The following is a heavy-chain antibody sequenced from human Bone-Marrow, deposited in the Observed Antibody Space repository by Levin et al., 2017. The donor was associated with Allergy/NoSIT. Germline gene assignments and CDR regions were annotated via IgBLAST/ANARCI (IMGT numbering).Heavy chain of an antibody. CDR3: ARDPQDYDYIWVAYYYGLDA. V-gene: IGHV3-30*04. CDR2: ISFDGNNR. CDR1: GFTFPSYS. J-gene: IGHJ6*02. Sequence: LSLTCAASGFTFPSYSLHWVRQAPGKGLEWVAVISFDGNNRYYRDSVKGRFTISRDNSKNTVYLQMKSLREDDTALYYCARDPQDYDYIWVAYYYGLDAWGQGTTVSVSS. D-gene: IGHD3-16*01.